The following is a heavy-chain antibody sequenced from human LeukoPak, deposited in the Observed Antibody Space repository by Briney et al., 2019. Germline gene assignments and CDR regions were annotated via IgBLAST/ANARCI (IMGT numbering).Heavy chain of an antibody. D-gene: IGHD3-3*01. V-gene: IGHV4-30-2*01. CDR1: GGSISSGDYS. CDR2: IYHSGST. J-gene: IGHJ5*02. Sequence: SETLSLTCAVSGGSISSGDYSWSWIRQPPGKGLEWIGYIYHSGSTYYNPSLKSRVTISVDRSKNQFSLKLSSVTAADTAVYYCARGLGYYGFWSGYPTNWFDPWGQGTLVTVSS. CDR3: ARGLGYYGFWSGYPTNWFDP.